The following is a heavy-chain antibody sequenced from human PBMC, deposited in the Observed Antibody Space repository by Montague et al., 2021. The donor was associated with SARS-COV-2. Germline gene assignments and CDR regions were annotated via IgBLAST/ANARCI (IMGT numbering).Heavy chain of an antibody. V-gene: IGHV3-48*03. Sequence: SLRLSCAASGSTFSSYEMNWVRQAPGKGLEWVSYISSSGSTIYYADSVKGRFTISRDNAKNSLYLQMNSLRAEDTAVYYCARDGCSGGRCYSSWFDPWGQGALVTVSS. CDR2: ISSSGSTI. CDR1: GSTFSSYE. D-gene: IGHD2-15*01. J-gene: IGHJ5*02. CDR3: ARDGCSGGRCYSSWFDP.